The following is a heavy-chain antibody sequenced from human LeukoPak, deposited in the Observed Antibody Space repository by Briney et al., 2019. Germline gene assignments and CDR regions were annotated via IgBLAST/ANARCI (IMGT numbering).Heavy chain of an antibody. CDR3: ARDLGYYYGSGSYSFFDY. CDR2: ISSSGSTI. Sequence: PGGSLRLSCAASGFTFSDYYMSWIREAPGKGLEWVSYISSSGSTIYYADSVKGRFTISRDNAKNSLYLQMNSLRAEDTAMYYCARDLGYYYGSGSYSFFDYWGQGTLVTVSS. J-gene: IGHJ4*02. D-gene: IGHD3-10*01. V-gene: IGHV3-11*01. CDR1: GFTFSDYY.